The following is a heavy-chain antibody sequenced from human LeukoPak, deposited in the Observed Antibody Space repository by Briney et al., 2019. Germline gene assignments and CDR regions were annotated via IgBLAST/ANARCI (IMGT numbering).Heavy chain of an antibody. Sequence: ASVKVSCTPSGYAFTSYTMNWVRQAPAQGLEWMGWINTNTENPTYAQGFRGRFVFSVDTSASTAYLQISNLKAEDTAVYYCARGHRGYDFFDYESEFLDSWGQGSLVTVS. CDR3: ARGHRGYDFFDYESEFLDS. CDR2: INTNTENP. CDR1: GYAFTSYT. D-gene: IGHD5-12*01. V-gene: IGHV7-4-1*02. J-gene: IGHJ4*02.